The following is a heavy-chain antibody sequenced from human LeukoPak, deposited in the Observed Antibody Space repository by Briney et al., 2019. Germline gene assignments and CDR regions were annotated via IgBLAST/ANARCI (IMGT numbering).Heavy chain of an antibody. Sequence: SEALSLTCTVSGGSISSGSYYWAWIRQTPGKGLEWIGRMYHSGSTHYNPSLKSRVTLSVETSKHQFSLRLISVTAADTGLYYCARRQDVPLGLYCFDYWGQGTLVTVSS. CDR2: MYHSGST. D-gene: IGHD6-6*01. CDR3: ARRQDVPLGLYCFDY. V-gene: IGHV4-39*01. J-gene: IGHJ4*02. CDR1: GGSISSGSYY.